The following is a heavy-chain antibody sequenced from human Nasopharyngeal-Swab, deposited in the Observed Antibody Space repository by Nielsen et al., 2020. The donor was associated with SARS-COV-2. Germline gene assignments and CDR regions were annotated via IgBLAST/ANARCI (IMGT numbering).Heavy chain of an antibody. V-gene: IGHV3-73*01. Sequence: GESLKISCAASGFTFSGSAMHWVRQASGKGLEWVGRIRSKVNSYATAYAASVKGRFTISRDDSKNTAYLQMNSLKTEDTAAYYCTRGGIVGPPELGMDVWGQGTTVTVSS. CDR3: TRGGIVGPPELGMDV. J-gene: IGHJ6*02. CDR2: IRSKVNSYAT. CDR1: GFTFSGSA. D-gene: IGHD1-26*01.